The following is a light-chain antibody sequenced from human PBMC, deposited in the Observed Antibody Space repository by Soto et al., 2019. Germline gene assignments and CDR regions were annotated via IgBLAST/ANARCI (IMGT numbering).Light chain of an antibody. J-gene: IGKJ1*01. CDR3: HQLNSYPRT. V-gene: IGKV1-9*01. CDR2: AAS. Sequence: IQLTQSPSSLSASVGDSVTITCRASQGISSYLAWYQHKPGKAPKLLIYAASTLQSGVPSRFSGSGSGTDFTLTISSMQPEDYATYYCHQLNSYPRTFGQGTKVDIK. CDR1: QGISSY.